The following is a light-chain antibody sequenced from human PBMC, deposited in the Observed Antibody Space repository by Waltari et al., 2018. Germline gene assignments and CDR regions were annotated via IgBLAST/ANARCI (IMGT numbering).Light chain of an antibody. CDR3: QHYVRLPVT. CDR1: QSFSRA. J-gene: IGKJ1*01. Sequence: EIVLTQSPGKLSLSPGERATLSCRASQSFSRALAWYQQKPGQAPRLLIYDASTRANGIPDRFSGGGSGTEFSLTISRLEPEDFGVYYCQHYVRLPVTFGQGTTV. V-gene: IGKV3-20*01. CDR2: DAS.